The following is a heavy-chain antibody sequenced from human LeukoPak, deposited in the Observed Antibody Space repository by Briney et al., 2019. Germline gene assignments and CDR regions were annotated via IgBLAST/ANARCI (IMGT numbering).Heavy chain of an antibody. Sequence: SETLSLTCTVSGGSMSSYYWSWIRQPPGKGLEWIGYIYYSGSTKYNPSLKSRVTISVDTSKNQFSLKLSSVTAADTAVYCARGARAGYNLELFDYWGQGTLVTVSS. CDR3: ARGARAGYNLELFDY. CDR2: IYYSGST. D-gene: IGHD5-24*01. CDR1: GGSMSSYY. J-gene: IGHJ4*02. V-gene: IGHV4-59*08.